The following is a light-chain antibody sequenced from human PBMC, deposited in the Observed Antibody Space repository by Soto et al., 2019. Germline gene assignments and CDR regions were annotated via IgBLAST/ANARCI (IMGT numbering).Light chain of an antibody. CDR3: SSYTSSSTLV. Sequence: QSALTQPASVSGSPGPSITTSCTGTSSDVGGYNYVSWYQQHPGKAPKLMIYEVSNRPSGVSNRFSGSKSGNTASLTISGLQAEDEADYYCSSYTSSSTLVFGTGTKLTVL. J-gene: IGLJ1*01. CDR1: SSDVGGYNY. V-gene: IGLV2-14*01. CDR2: EVS.